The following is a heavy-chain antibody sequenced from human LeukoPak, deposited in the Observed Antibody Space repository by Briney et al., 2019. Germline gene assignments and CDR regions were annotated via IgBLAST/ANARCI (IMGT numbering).Heavy chain of an antibody. CDR3: ARQRDWGFDY. CDR2: IYYSGST. D-gene: IGHD7-27*01. V-gene: IGHV4-59*08. Sequence: SETLSLTCTVSGGSISSYYWSWIRQPPGKGLEWIGYIYYSGSTNYNPSLKSRVTISVDTSKNQFSLNLISVTAADTAVYYCARQRDWGFDYWGQGTLVTVSS. J-gene: IGHJ4*02. CDR1: GGSISSYY.